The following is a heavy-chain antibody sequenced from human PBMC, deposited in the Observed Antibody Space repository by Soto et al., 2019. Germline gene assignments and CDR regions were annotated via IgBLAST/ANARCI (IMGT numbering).Heavy chain of an antibody. V-gene: IGHV3-30*18. CDR3: AKPDTAMAFYYYYGMDV. CDR1: GFTFSSYG. Sequence: PGGSLRLSCAASGFTFSSYGMHWVRQAPGKGLEWVAVISYDGSNKYYADSVKGRFTISRDNSKNTLYLQMNSLRAEDTAVYYCAKPDTAMAFYYYYGMDVWGQGTTVTV. D-gene: IGHD5-18*01. J-gene: IGHJ6*02. CDR2: ISYDGSNK.